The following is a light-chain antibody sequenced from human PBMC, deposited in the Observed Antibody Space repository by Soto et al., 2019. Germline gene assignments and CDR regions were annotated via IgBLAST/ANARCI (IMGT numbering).Light chain of an antibody. V-gene: IGLV2-23*02. CDR2: EAT. Sequence: QSALTQPASVSGSPGQSITISCTGTSSDIGRYNLVSWYQQHSGKPPKLMIYEATKRPSGVSNRFSGSKSGNTASLTISGLQAEDEADYYCSLYASTNTFMFGGGTKLTVL. CDR1: SSDIGRYNL. CDR3: SLYASTNTFM. J-gene: IGLJ3*02.